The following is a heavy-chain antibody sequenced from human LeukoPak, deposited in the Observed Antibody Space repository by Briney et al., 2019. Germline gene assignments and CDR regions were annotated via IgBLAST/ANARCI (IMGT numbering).Heavy chain of an antibody. J-gene: IGHJ5*02. Sequence: SETLSLTCTVSGDSISSTSHYWDWIRQPPGKGPEWIGNIYFTGSTYYCPSLKSRVTISVDRSKNQFSLKLSSVTAADTAVYYCARSLYCFTDRCYKPSWFDLWAREPWSPSPQ. CDR3: ARSLYCFTDRCYKPSWFDL. CDR1: GDSISSTSHY. D-gene: IGHD2-15*01. V-gene: IGHV4-39*01. CDR2: IYFTGST.